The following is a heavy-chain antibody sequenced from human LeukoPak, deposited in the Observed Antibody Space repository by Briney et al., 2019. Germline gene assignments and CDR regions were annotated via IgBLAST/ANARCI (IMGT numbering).Heavy chain of an antibody. CDR3: ARSPRGYSYGYWFDP. CDR2: IGAYNGNT. CDR1: GYTFTSYG. V-gene: IGHV1-18*01. D-gene: IGHD5-18*01. J-gene: IGHJ5*02. Sequence: ASVKVSCKASGYTFTSYGISWVRQAPGQGLEWRGWIGAYNGNTNYAQKLQGRVTMTTDTSTSTAYRELRSLRSDDTAVYYCARSPRGYSYGYWFDPWGQGTLVTVSS.